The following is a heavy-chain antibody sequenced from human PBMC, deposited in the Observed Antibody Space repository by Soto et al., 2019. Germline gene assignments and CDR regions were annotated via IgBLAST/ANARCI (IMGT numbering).Heavy chain of an antibody. Sequence: ASVKVSCKASGYTFTSYDINWVRQATGQGLEWMGWMNPNSGNTGYAQKFQGRVTMTRNTSISTAYMELSSLRSEDTAVYYCARVFPSSSGHEVWGQGTMVTVSS. CDR1: GYTFTSYD. CDR2: MNPNSGNT. D-gene: IGHD6-19*01. V-gene: IGHV1-8*01. CDR3: ARVFPSSSGHEV. J-gene: IGHJ3*01.